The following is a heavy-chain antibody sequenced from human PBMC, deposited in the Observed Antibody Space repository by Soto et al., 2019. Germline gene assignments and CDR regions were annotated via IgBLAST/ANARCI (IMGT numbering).Heavy chain of an antibody. V-gene: IGHV1-18*01. Sequence: ASVKVSCKASGYTFTSYGISWVRQAPGQGLEWMGWISAYNGNTNYAQELQGRVTMTTDTSTSTAYMELRSLRSDDTAVYYCARDFWSGNRNWFDPWGQGTLVTVSS. CDR2: ISAYNGNT. CDR3: ARDFWSGNRNWFDP. D-gene: IGHD3-3*01. CDR1: GYTFTSYG. J-gene: IGHJ5*02.